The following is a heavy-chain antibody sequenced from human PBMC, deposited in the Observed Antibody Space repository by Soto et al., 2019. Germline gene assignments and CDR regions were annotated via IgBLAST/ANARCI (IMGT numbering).Heavy chain of an antibody. CDR1: GFTFSNYA. Sequence: PGGSLRHSCAASGFTFSNYAMTWVRQAPGKGLEWVSKISGSGGSTYYADSLRGRFTISRDNSKNTLYLQMNSLRAEDTAVYYCAKAGRYCNSISCSYFDYWGQGTLVTVSS. V-gene: IGHV3-23*01. CDR3: AKAGRYCNSISCSYFDY. CDR2: ISGSGGST. J-gene: IGHJ4*02. D-gene: IGHD2-2*01.